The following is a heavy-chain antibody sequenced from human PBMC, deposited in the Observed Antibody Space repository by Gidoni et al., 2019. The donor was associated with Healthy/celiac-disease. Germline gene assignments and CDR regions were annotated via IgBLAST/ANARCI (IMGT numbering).Heavy chain of an antibody. CDR3: AKRTLTVY. Sequence: WVAVISYDGSNKYYADSVKGRFTISRDNSKNTLYLQMNSLRAEDTAVYYCAKRTLTVYWGQGTLVTVSS. D-gene: IGHD4-4*01. CDR2: ISYDGSNK. J-gene: IGHJ4*02. V-gene: IGHV3-30*18.